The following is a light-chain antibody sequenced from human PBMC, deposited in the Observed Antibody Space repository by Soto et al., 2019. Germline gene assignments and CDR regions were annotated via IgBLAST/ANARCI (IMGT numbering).Light chain of an antibody. V-gene: IGLV2-14*01. J-gene: IGLJ1*01. CDR1: SSDVGSYNY. CDR2: EVS. CDR3: SSYTSSGTL. Sequence: QSMLTQPASVSGSPGQSITISCTGTSSDVGSYNYVSWYQQHPGKAPKLMIYEVSNRPSGVSSRFSGSKSGNTASLTISGLQAEDEADYYCSSYTSSGTLFGTGTKVTVL.